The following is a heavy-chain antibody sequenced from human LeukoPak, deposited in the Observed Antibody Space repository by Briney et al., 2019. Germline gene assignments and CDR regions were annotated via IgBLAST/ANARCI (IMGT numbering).Heavy chain of an antibody. CDR2: IIAIFGTT. Sequence: SVKVSCKASGGTFSSYAISWVRQAPGQGLEWMGGIIAIFGTTNYAQKVQGRVTITTDESTSTAYMELSSLRSDDTAVYYCASYSSSPRAKSYYYGMDDWGQGTTVTVSS. D-gene: IGHD6-13*01. V-gene: IGHV1-69*05. CDR1: GGTFSSYA. CDR3: ASYSSSPRAKSYYYGMDD. J-gene: IGHJ6*02.